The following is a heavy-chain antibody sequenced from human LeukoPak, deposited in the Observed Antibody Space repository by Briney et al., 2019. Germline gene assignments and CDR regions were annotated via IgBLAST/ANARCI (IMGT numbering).Heavy chain of an antibody. CDR3: AREGAWDSSSSYFDY. CDR1: GYTFTSYG. V-gene: IGHV1-18*01. J-gene: IGHJ4*02. CDR2: ISAYNGNT. Sequence: ASVKVSCKASGYTFTSYGISWVRQAPGQGLEWMGWISAYNGNTNYAQKLQGRVTMTTDTSTSTAYMELRSLRSDDTAVYYCAREGAWDSSSSYFDYWGQGTLVTVSS. D-gene: IGHD6-6*01.